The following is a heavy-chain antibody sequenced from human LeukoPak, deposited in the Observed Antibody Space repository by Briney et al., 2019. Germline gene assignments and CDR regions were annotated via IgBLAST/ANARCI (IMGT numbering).Heavy chain of an antibody. D-gene: IGHD2-15*01. CDR2: INHRGRT. V-gene: IGHV4-34*01. CDR3: ARGGQCSGGSCYPGRFDY. CDR1: GASFSGYY. Sequence: SQSLSLTCAVYGASFSGYYSSWIRQPPGKGLEWIGEINHRGRTNYNPSIKRRVTISVDTSKNQLSLKLSSVTAADTAVYYCARGGQCSGGSCYPGRFDYWGQGTLVTVSS. J-gene: IGHJ4*02.